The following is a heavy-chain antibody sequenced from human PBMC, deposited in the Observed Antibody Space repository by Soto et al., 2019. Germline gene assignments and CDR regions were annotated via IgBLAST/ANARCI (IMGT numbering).Heavy chain of an antibody. CDR2: INPNSGGT. CDR1: GYTFTGYY. V-gene: IGHV1-2*02. Sequence: ASVKVSCKASGYTFTGYYMHWVRQAPGQGLEWMGWINPNSGGTNYAQKFQGRVTMTRDMSISTAYMELSRLRSDDTAVYYCARDSYYDSSGYYWSHYYYYGMDVWGQGTTVTVSS. CDR3: ARDSYYDSSGYYWSHYYYYGMDV. D-gene: IGHD3-22*01. J-gene: IGHJ6*02.